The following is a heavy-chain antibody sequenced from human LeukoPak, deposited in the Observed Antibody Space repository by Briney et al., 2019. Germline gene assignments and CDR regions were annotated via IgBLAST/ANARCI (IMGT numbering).Heavy chain of an antibody. CDR1: GYSFTSYW. CDR2: IYPGDSDT. V-gene: IGHV5-51*01. D-gene: IGHD3-22*01. CDR3: ARLGYYDSTSDYGTDV. Sequence: GESLQISCQGSGYSFTSYWIGWVRQMPGKGLEWMGIIYPGDSDTRYSPSFQGQVTISADKSISTAYLQWSSLKASDTAMYYCARLGYYDSTSDYGTDVWGQGTTVTVSS. J-gene: IGHJ6*02.